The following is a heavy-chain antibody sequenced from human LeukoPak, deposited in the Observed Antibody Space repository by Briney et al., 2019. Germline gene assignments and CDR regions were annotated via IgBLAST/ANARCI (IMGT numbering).Heavy chain of an antibody. V-gene: IGHV4-34*01. J-gene: IGHJ4*02. CDR1: GGSFSGYY. Sequence: PSETLSLTCAVYGGSFSGYYWSWIRQPPGKGLEWIGEINHSGSTNYNPSLKSRVTMSVDTSKKQFSLKLSSVTAADTAVYYCARGFPMTPIYWGQGTLVTVSS. CDR3: ARGFPMTPIY. D-gene: IGHD3-22*01. CDR2: INHSGST.